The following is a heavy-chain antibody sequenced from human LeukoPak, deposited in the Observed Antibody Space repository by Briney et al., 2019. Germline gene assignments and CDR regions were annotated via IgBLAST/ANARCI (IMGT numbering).Heavy chain of an antibody. J-gene: IGHJ4*02. CDR1: GFTFSTYA. D-gene: IGHD3-10*01. CDR3: AKSHSVAQRGYFDF. CDR2: ISDSGGNT. Sequence: GGSLRLSRAASGFTFSTYAMSWVRLAPGKGLEWVSTISDSGGNTYYADSVKGRFTISRDNSKNTLYLQMNSLRAEDTAFYYCAKSHSVAQRGYFDFWGQGTLVTVSS. V-gene: IGHV3-23*01.